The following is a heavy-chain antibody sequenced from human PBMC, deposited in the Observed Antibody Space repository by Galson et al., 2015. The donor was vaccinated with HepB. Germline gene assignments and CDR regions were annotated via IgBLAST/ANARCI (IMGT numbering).Heavy chain of an antibody. D-gene: IGHD3-22*01. CDR3: ARDGGYYFDSRGYSMDV. CDR1: GGTFNSYA. V-gene: IGHV1-69*04. J-gene: IGHJ6*04. CDR2: IIPILDTS. Sequence: SVKVSCKASGGTFNSYAISWVRQAPGQGLEWMGRIIPILDTSNYAQKFQARATITADKSTSIAYMELSSLRSEDTAVYYCARDGGYYFDSRGYSMDVWGKGTTVTVSS.